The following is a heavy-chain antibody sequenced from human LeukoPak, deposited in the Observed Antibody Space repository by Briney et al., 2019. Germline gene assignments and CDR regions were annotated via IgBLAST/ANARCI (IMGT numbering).Heavy chain of an antibody. D-gene: IGHD5-12*01. Sequence: HSGGSLRLSCAASGFTFSSYGMHWVRQAPGKGLEWVSGIIPSGSSTYYADSVKGRFTISRDNSKNTVYLQMNSLRAEDTAVYYCAKPPGLRRLDPWGQGTLVTVSS. CDR3: AKPPGLRRLDP. CDR1: GFTFSSYG. V-gene: IGHV3-23*01. J-gene: IGHJ5*02. CDR2: IIPSGSST.